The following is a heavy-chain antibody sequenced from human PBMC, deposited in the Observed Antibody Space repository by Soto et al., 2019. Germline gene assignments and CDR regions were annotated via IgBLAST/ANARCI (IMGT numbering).Heavy chain of an antibody. CDR3: AREHGDYGFDY. V-gene: IGHV3-33*01. CDR1: GFTFSSYG. Sequence: QVQLVESGGGVVQPGRSLRLSCAASGFTFSSYGMHWVRQAPGKGLEWVAVIWYDGSNKYYADSVKGRFTISRDNSKNTLYLQMNSLRAEDTAVYYCAREHGDYGFDYWGQGTLVTVSS. J-gene: IGHJ4*02. CDR2: IWYDGSNK. D-gene: IGHD4-17*01.